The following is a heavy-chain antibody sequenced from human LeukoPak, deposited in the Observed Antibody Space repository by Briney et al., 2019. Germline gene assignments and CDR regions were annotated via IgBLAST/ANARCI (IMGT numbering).Heavy chain of an antibody. Sequence: ASVKVSCKASGYTFTSYGISWVRQAPGQGLEWMGWISAYNGNTNYAQKLQGRVTMTTDTSTSTAYMELRSLRSDDTAVYYCARDKGWVWYSGWYPNWFDPWGQGTLVTVSS. CDR1: GYTFTSYG. V-gene: IGHV1-18*01. CDR3: ARDKGWVWYSGWYPNWFDP. D-gene: IGHD6-19*01. CDR2: ISAYNGNT. J-gene: IGHJ5*02.